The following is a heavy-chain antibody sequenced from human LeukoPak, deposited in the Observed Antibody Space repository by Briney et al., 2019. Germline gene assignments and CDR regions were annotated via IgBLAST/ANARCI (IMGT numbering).Heavy chain of an antibody. Sequence: PGGSLRLSCAASGFTFSKYGMNWVRQAPGKGLEWVSSTSSSSSYIYYADSVKGRFTISRDNAKNTLYLQMNSLRAEDTAVYYCARSGGYGFDYWGQGTLVTVSS. CDR3: ARSGGYGFDY. V-gene: IGHV3-21*01. CDR1: GFTFSKYG. J-gene: IGHJ4*02. D-gene: IGHD2-8*02. CDR2: TSSSSSYI.